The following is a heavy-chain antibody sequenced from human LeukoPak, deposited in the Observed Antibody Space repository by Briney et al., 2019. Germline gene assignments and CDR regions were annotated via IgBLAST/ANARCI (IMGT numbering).Heavy chain of an antibody. Sequence: GGSLRLSCAVSGFTFRDAAMTWVRQAPGKGLEWVSLISSSGNNAYYADSVKGRFTLSRDNSKNTLSLQMNSLRVEDTAIYYCAKDIQLSTWGLGTMVTVSS. CDR2: ISSSGNNA. V-gene: IGHV3-23*01. J-gene: IGHJ3*01. D-gene: IGHD5-24*01. CDR3: AKDIQLST. CDR1: GFTFRDAA.